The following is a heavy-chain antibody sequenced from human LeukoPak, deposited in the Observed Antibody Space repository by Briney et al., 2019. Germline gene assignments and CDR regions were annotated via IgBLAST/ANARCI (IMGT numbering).Heavy chain of an antibody. D-gene: IGHD1-26*01. CDR3: AKSRYSGSYFDY. V-gene: IGHV3-23*01. Sequence: GGSLRLSCAASGFTFSSFDMSWVRQAPGKGLEWVSSIRSSGSSTYYADSAKGRVTVSRDNHKNTLFLQMNSLRAEDTAVYFCAKSRYSGSYFDYWGQGTLVTVYS. CDR1: GFTFSSFD. CDR2: IRSSGSST. J-gene: IGHJ4*02.